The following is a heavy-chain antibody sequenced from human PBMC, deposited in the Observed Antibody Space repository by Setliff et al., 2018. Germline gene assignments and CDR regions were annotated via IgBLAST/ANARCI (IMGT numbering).Heavy chain of an antibody. CDR2: MYSSGST. J-gene: IGHJ4*02. CDR3: ASHPRVTIFGVVAFDY. D-gene: IGHD3-3*01. Sequence: SETLSLTCTVSGGPINSDRYYWGWIRQPPGKGLEWIGSMYSSGSTYYNPSLKSRVTISVDTSQDQFSLKLSSVTAAGTAAYYCASHPRVTIFGVVAFDYWGQGILVTVSS. CDR1: GGPINSDRYY. V-gene: IGHV4-39*01.